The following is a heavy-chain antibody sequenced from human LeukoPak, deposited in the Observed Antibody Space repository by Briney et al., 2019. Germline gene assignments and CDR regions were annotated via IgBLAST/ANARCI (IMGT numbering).Heavy chain of an antibody. Sequence: ASVTVSCKASGYAFTGYYMHWVRQAPGQGLEWMGWINPNSGGTNYAQKFQGRVTMTRDTSISTAYMELSRLRSDDTAVYYCARDLERYYDLEGRSGYWGQGTLVTVSS. D-gene: IGHD3-3*01. CDR1: GYAFTGYY. CDR3: ARDLERYYDLEGRSGY. J-gene: IGHJ4*02. V-gene: IGHV1-2*02. CDR2: INPNSGGT.